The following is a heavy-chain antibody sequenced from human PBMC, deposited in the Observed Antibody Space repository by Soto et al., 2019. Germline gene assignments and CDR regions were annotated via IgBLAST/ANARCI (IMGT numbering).Heavy chain of an antibody. Sequence: EVQLVESGGVSVQPWGSLRISCTASGFTLSNYWMHWVRQAPGKGLVWVSRINTDGSTTTYADSVKGRFTISRDNAKNTLYLQMNSLRDEDTAVYYCVRIRRGDGYYFGYWGQVILVTVSS. CDR2: INTDGSTT. CDR1: GFTLSNYW. CDR3: VRIRRGDGYYFGY. V-gene: IGHV3-74*01. J-gene: IGHJ4*02. D-gene: IGHD3-10*01.